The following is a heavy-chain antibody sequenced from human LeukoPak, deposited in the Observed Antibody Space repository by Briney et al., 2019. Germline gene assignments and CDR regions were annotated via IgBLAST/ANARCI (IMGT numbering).Heavy chain of an antibody. D-gene: IGHD4-17*01. J-gene: IGHJ6*02. CDR3: ARENYYGDYLWYYGMDV. V-gene: IGHV1-2*02. Sequence: AASVKVSCKGSGYTFTGYYMHWVRQAPGQGLEWMGWINPNSGGTNYAQKFQGRVTMTRDTSISTAYMELSRLRSDDTAVYYCARENYYGDYLWYYGMDVWGQGTTVTVSS. CDR2: INPNSGGT. CDR1: GYTFTGYY.